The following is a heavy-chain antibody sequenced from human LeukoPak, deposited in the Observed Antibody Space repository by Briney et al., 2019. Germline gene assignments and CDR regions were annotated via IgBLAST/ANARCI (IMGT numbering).Heavy chain of an antibody. CDR1: GGSFDYYY. J-gene: IGHJ4*02. CDR2: ITHSGST. CDR3: ARGPGGGYDYDY. D-gene: IGHD5-12*01. Sequence: SETLSLTCAVYGGSFDYYYWTWIRQPPGKGLEWIGEITHSGSTNYKSSLKSRVTISVDTSKNQFSLKLSSVTAADTAVYYCARGPGGGYDYDYWGQGTLVTVSS. V-gene: IGHV4-34*01.